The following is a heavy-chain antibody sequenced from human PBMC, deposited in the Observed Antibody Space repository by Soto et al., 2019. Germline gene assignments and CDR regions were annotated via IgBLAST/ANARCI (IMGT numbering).Heavy chain of an antibody. D-gene: IGHD6-19*01. V-gene: IGHV6-1*01. CDR1: GESVSSNSAA. CDR2: TYYRSKWYY. CDR3: ARGAVAGLDS. Sequence: PSQTLSLTCAISGESVSSNSAAWNWIRQSPSRGLEWLGRTYYRSKWYYDYAPSVKSRLTINPDTSKNQFSLQLNSVTPEDTAVYYCARGAVAGLDSWGQGTLVTVSS. J-gene: IGHJ4*02.